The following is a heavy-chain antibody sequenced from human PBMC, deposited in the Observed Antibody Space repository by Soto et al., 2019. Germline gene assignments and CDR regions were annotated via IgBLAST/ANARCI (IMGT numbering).Heavy chain of an antibody. Sequence: PGGSLRLSCAASGFTFSSYAMHWVRQAPGKGLVWVSRINGGGRSTTYADSVKGRFTISRDNAKNTLYLQMNSLSAEDTAVYFCAKGSSGYDYDNWGQGSMVTVSS. CDR3: AKGSSGYDYDN. V-gene: IGHV3-74*01. CDR2: INGGGRST. CDR1: GFTFSSYA. J-gene: IGHJ4*02. D-gene: IGHD5-12*01.